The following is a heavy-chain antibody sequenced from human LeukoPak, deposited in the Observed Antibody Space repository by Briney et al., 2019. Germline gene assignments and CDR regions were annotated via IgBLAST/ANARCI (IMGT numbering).Heavy chain of an antibody. CDR1: GGSISSSGYW. J-gene: IGHJ4*02. D-gene: IGHD4-17*01. CDR3: AKRAYGVGFEY. V-gene: IGHV4-39*01. CDR2: IYYSGTT. Sequence: PSETLSLTCTVSGGSISSSGYWWGWIRQPPGKGLEWIGTIYYSGTTYYNPSLKSRVTISADTSKNQFSLEVNSVTAADTAVYYCAKRAYGVGFEYCGQGTLVTVSS.